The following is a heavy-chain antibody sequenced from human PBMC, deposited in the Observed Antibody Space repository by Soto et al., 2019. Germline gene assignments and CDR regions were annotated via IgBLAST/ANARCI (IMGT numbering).Heavy chain of an antibody. V-gene: IGHV3-30-3*01. CDR2: ISYDGNIK. J-gene: IGHJ4*02. Sequence: QVQLVESGGGVVQPGRSLRLSCAASGFTFSSYAMHWVRQAPGKGLEWVAVISYDGNIKYYADSVKGRFTISRDNSKNMLYLQMNSLRAEDTAVYYCARGHGGDYWGQGTLVTVSS. CDR1: GFTFSSYA. CDR3: ARGHGGDY. D-gene: IGHD3-10*01.